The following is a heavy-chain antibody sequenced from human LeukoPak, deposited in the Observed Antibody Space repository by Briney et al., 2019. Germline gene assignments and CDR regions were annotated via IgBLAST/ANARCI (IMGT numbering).Heavy chain of an antibody. D-gene: IGHD4-17*01. CDR3: ARDYGDHGEYFDC. CDR2: ISSNGRTT. J-gene: IGHJ4*02. CDR1: GFTLSAYE. Sequence: PGGSLRLSCAVSGFTLSAYEMNWVRQAPGKGLEWVSYISSNGRTTYYADSVKGRFTISRDNAKNSVYLQMNSLSDEDTAVYRCARDYGDHGEYFDCWGQGTLVTVSS. V-gene: IGHV3-48*03.